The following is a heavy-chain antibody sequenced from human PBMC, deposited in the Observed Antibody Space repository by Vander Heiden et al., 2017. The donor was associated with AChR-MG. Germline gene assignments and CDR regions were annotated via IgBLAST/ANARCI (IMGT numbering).Heavy chain of an antibody. Sequence: EVHLVQSGAEVKKPGESLTISCKGSGYTFTSFWISWVRQMPGKGLEWMGRIDPTDSYTIDSPSFQGHVTISADKSISTAYLQWSSLKASDTAMYYCAMFGAGINPTDFDYWGQGTLVTVSS. CDR1: GYTFTSFW. D-gene: IGHD3-10*02. CDR2: IDPTDSYT. J-gene: IGHJ4*02. V-gene: IGHV5-10-1*03. CDR3: AMFGAGINPTDFDY.